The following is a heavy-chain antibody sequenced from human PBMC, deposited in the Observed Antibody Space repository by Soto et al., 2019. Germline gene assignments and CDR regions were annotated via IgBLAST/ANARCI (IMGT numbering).Heavy chain of an antibody. CDR1: GYTFTNND. CDR2: INAGNGNT. D-gene: IGHD3-22*01. Sequence: EASVKVPCKPAGYTFTNNDVSCIRQAPGQRPEWMGWINAGNGNTKYSQKFQGRVTITRDTSASTAYMELSSLRSEDTAVYYCARDGRYYYDSSGYLSAFDYWGQGTRVTVSA. V-gene: IGHV1-3*01. J-gene: IGHJ4*02. CDR3: ARDGRYYYDSSGYLSAFDY.